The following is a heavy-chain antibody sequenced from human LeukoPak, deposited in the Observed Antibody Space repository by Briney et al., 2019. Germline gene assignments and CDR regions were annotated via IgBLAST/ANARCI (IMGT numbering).Heavy chain of an antibody. Sequence: ASVKVSCKASGYTFTTYYIHWVRQAPGQGLEWMGIINPSGGSRSYAQKFQGRVTMTRDTSTSTVYMELSSLRSEDTAMYYCARDLGVYDSSGYYYRGLDYWGQGTLDTVSS. J-gene: IGHJ4*02. V-gene: IGHV1-46*01. CDR1: GYTFTTYY. CDR3: ARDLGVYDSSGYYYRGLDY. D-gene: IGHD3-22*01. CDR2: INPSGGSR.